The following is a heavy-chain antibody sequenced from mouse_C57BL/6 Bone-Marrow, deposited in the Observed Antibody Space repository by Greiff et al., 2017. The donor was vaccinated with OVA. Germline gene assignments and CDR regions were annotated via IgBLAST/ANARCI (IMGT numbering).Heavy chain of an antibody. J-gene: IGHJ2*01. CDR2: IYPRSGNT. D-gene: IGHD1-1*01. Sequence: QVQLKESGAELARPGASVKLSCKASGYTFTSYGISWVKQRTGQGLEWIGEIYPRSGNTYYNEKFKGKATLTADKSSSTAYMELRSLTSEDSAVYFCARSRITTVVALPPDYWGQGTTLTVSS. CDR3: ARSRITTVVALPPDY. V-gene: IGHV1-81*01. CDR1: GYTFTSYG.